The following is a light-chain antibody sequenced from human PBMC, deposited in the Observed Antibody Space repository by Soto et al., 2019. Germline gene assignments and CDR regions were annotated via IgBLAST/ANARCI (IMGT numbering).Light chain of an antibody. J-gene: IGKJ2*01. CDR3: QQYYSYPYT. CDR1: QDISSY. V-gene: IGKV1-8*01. CDR2: AAS. Sequence: AIRMTQSPSSFSASTGDRVTITCRASQDISSYLAWYQQKPGKAPKLLIYAASTLQSGVPSRFSVSGSGTDFTLTISCLQSEDFATYYCQQYYSYPYTFGPGTKLDIK.